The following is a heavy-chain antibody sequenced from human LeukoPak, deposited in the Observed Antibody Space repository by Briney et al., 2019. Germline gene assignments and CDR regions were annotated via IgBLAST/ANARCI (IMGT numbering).Heavy chain of an antibody. CDR1: GGTFSSYA. CDR2: IIPIFGTA. CDR3: ASNYYGSGSYYNSAFDI. J-gene: IGHJ3*02. Sequence: SVKVSCKASGGTFSSYAISWVRQAPGQGLEWMGGIIPIFGTANYAQEFQGRVTITADKSTSTAYMELSSLRSEDTAVYYCASNYYGSGSYYNSAFDIWGQGTMVTVSS. V-gene: IGHV1-69*06. D-gene: IGHD3-10*01.